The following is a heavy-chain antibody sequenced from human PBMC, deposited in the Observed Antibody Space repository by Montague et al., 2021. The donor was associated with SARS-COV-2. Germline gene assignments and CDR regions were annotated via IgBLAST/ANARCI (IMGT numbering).Heavy chain of an antibody. CDR1: GGSISSSTYY. J-gene: IGHJ4*02. CDR2: IYYSGST. Sequence: SETLSLPCTVSGGSISSSTYYWGWIRQPPGKGLEWIANIYYSGSTYYNPSLKSRVTISVDTSKNQFSLTVTSVTAADTAVYFCARRGYTGSDYFDYWGQGTLVTVSS. D-gene: IGHD5-12*01. V-gene: IGHV4-39*07. CDR3: ARRGYTGSDYFDY.